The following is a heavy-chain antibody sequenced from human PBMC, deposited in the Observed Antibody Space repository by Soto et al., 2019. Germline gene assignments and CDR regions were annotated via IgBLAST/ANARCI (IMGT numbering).Heavy chain of an antibody. Sequence: AVKVSCKTSGWTFSRSAVQWVRQARGQRREWIGWINVGNVEKNYAQKVQERITITRDMSTSTDYMELSGLRSEATAVYYCAAESYSRGSCCSFDIWGQGTMVTVSS. J-gene: IGHJ3*02. CDR3: AAESYSRGSCCSFDI. CDR1: GWTFSRSA. CDR2: INVGNVEK. D-gene: IGHD2-15*01. V-gene: IGHV1-58*01.